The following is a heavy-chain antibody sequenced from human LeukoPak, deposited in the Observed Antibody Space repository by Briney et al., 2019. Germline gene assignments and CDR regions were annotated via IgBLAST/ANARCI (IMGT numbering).Heavy chain of an antibody. CDR3: ASHYDSSGFDH. J-gene: IGHJ4*02. D-gene: IGHD3-22*01. CDR2: IWDDGSNK. Sequence: GGSLRLSCAASGFTFSSCGMHWVRQAPGKGLEWVAVIWDDGSNKYYADSVKGRFTISRNNSKNTLYLQMNGLRAEDTAVYYCASHYDSSGFDHWGQGTLVTVSS. CDR1: GFTFSSCG. V-gene: IGHV3-33*01.